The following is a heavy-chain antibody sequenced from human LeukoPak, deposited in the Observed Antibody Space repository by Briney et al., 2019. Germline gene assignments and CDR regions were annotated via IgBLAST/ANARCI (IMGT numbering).Heavy chain of an antibody. CDR3: GRGIAAAGGRLFDR. V-gene: IGHV1-2*02. D-gene: IGHD6-13*01. CDR2: INPNSGGT. CDR1: GYTFTDYY. J-gene: IGHJ5*02. Sequence: ASVKVSCKASGYTFTDYYMHWVRQAPGQELEWMGWINPNSGGTNYAQQFQGRVTMTRDTSISTAYMELSDLRSDDTAVYYWGRGIAAAGGRLFDRWGQGTLVTVSS.